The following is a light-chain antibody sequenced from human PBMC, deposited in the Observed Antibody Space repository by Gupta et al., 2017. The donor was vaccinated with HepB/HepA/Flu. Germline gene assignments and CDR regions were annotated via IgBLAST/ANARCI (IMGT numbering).Light chain of an antibody. CDR3: QVGDRSSDHVV. CDR1: NIGSKS. Sequence: SSVLPQPPSVSVAPGKTARITWGGNNIGSKSVHWYQQKPGQAPVLVVYDDSDRPSGMPERFSGTNSGNTATLTSSRVEDGDEADYYCQVGDRSSDHVVFGGGTKLTVL. J-gene: IGLJ2*01. CDR2: DDS. V-gene: IGLV3-21*03.